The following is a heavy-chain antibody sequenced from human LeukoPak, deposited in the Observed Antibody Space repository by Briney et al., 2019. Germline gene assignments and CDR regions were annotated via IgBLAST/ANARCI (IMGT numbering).Heavy chain of an antibody. Sequence: GESLKISCKGSGYSFTSYWIGWGRQMPGKGLEWRGNIYPGDSDTRYSPSFQGQVTISADKFISTTYLQWSSLKASDTAMYYCAFSLGDGSGSSFNWFDSWGQGTLVTVSS. CDR2: IYPGDSDT. D-gene: IGHD3-10*01. CDR1: GYSFTSYW. V-gene: IGHV5-51*01. CDR3: AFSLGDGSGSSFNWFDS. J-gene: IGHJ5*01.